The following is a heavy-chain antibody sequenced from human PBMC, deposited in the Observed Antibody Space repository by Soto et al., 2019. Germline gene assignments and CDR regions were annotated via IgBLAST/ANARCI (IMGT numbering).Heavy chain of an antibody. CDR3: ARVLDIVADDAFDI. J-gene: IGHJ3*02. D-gene: IGHD5-12*01. CDR2: ISAYNGNT. CDR1: GYTFTSYG. Sequence: ASVKVSCKASGYTFTSYGISWVRQAPGQGLEWMGWISAYNGNTNYAQKLQGRVTMTTDTSTSTAYMELRSLRSDDTAVYYCARVLDIVADDAFDIWGQGTMVTVSS. V-gene: IGHV1-18*01.